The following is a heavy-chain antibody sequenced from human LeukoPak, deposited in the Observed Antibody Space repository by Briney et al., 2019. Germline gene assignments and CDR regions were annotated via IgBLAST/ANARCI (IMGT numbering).Heavy chain of an antibody. V-gene: IGHV3-23*01. CDR3: ARVDFDSGSFYRGFDS. Sequence: GGSLRLSCAASGFTFSSYVMSWVRQAPGKGLEWVSDISGTGDSTYYADSVKGRFTISRDNSKETVYLQVSSLGAEDTAVYFCARVDFDSGSFYRGFDSWGQGTLVTVSS. CDR1: GFTFSSYV. J-gene: IGHJ4*02. D-gene: IGHD3-10*01. CDR2: ISGTGDST.